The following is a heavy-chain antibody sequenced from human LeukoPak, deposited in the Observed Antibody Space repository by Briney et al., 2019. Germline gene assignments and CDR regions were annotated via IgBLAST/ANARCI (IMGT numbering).Heavy chain of an antibody. CDR2: SSAYSGNT. J-gene: IGHJ4*02. CDR3: ARGTETDSSGSHY. V-gene: IGHV1-18*01. D-gene: IGHD3-22*01. Sequence: GASVKVSCKASGYTFTYYGISWVRQAPGQGLEWMGWSSAYSGNTKYAQNLQGRVTVTTDTSTRTAYMELRSLRSDDTAVYYCARGTETDSSGSHYWGQGTLVTVSS. CDR1: GYTFTYYG.